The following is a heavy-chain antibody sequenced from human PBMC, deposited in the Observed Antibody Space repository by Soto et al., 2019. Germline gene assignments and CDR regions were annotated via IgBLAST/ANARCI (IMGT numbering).Heavy chain of an antibody. CDR3: AILVGNSWLDH. J-gene: IGHJ5*02. Sequence: QVQLQQSGPGLVKPSQTLSLTCAISGDSVSSNDAVWNWIRQSPSRGLEWLGRTYYRSIWQTEYTVSVQVGSPINPAASNHPFAPHMTPVIPDDTDMSVCAILVGNSWLDHWGQGTLVTVSA. V-gene: IGHV6-1*01. CDR1: GDSVSSNDAV. D-gene: IGHD2-15*01. CDR2: TYYRSIWQT.